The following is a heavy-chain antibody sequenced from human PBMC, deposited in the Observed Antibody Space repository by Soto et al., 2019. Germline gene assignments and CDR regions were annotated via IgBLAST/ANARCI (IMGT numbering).Heavy chain of an antibody. CDR2: IYPADSDT. CDR3: ERLVTLGGSSTKGEDI. J-gene: IGHJ1*01. CDR1: GYSFYNYW. D-gene: IGHD2-8*01. Sequence: GESLNIYCKGSGYSFYNYWIGWVRQMPGKGLEWMGMIYPADSDTRYRPSFQGQVTISADRSINTAYLQWSSLKASDYGIYYCERLVTLGGSSTKGEDIWGQGTPVTVSS. V-gene: IGHV5-51*01.